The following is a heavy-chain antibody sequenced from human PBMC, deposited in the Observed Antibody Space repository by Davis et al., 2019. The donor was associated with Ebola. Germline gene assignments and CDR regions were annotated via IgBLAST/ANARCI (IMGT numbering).Heavy chain of an antibody. Sequence: GESLKISCAASGFTFSSYGMHWVRQAPGKGLEWVAVIWYDGSNKYYADSVKGRFTISRDNSKNTLYLQMNSLRAEDTAVYYCAKDKATVGFYWGQGTLVTVSS. CDR3: AKDKATVGFY. V-gene: IGHV3-33*06. CDR2: IWYDGSNK. CDR1: GFTFSSYG. J-gene: IGHJ4*02. D-gene: IGHD4-23*01.